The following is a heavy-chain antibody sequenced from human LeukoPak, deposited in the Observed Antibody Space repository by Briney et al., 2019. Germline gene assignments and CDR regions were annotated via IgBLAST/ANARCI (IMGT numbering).Heavy chain of an antibody. J-gene: IGHJ4*02. Sequence: GGPVRLSIAAPGFPVLSIHMARVRQAPGKGLEWVSVIYNGGCTYYADSVKGRFTISRDNSKDTLYLQMNSLRAEDTAVYYCAFRGTDLTFFDYWGKGAL. V-gene: IGHV3-53*01. CDR1: GFPVLSIH. D-gene: IGHD4/OR15-4a*01. CDR3: AFRGTDLTFFDY. CDR2: IYNGGCT.